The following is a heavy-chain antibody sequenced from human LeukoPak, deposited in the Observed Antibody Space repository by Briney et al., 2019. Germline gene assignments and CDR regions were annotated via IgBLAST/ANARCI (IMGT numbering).Heavy chain of an antibody. D-gene: IGHD6-19*01. V-gene: IGHV3-23*01. CDR2: ISGSGGRT. Sequence: GGSLRLSCAASGFTFSTFGMSWVRQAPGKELEWVSGISGSGGRTYYTDSVKGRFTISRDNSKKMMYLQMHSVRGEDTAGYYYVSVAATGLDYWGQGTLVSVSS. J-gene: IGHJ4*02. CDR3: VSVAATGLDY. CDR1: GFTFSTFG.